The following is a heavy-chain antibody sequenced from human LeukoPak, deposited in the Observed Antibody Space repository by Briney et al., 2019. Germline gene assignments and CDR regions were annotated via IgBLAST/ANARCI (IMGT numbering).Heavy chain of an antibody. CDR1: GDSISSGDYY. CDR3: ASDSSSGAFDI. CDR2: IYYSGST. Sequence: SETLSLTCTVSGDSISSGDYYWSWIRQPPGKGLEWIGYIYYSGSTYYNPSLKSRVTISVDTSKNQFSLKQSSVTAADTAVYYCASDSSSGAFDIWGQGTMVTVSS. D-gene: IGHD6-6*01. J-gene: IGHJ3*02. V-gene: IGHV4-30-4*01.